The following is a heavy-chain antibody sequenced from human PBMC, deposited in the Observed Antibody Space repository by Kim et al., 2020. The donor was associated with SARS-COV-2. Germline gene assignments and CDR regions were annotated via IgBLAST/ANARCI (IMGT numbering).Heavy chain of an antibody. Sequence: ASVKVSCKVSGYTLTELSMHWVRQAPGKGLEWMGGFDPEDGETIYAQKFQGRVTMTEDTSTDTAYMELSSLRSEDTAVYYCATDLWYSSGWPLGNWFDPWGQGTLVTVSS. CDR1: GYTLTELS. D-gene: IGHD6-19*01. V-gene: IGHV1-24*01. CDR2: FDPEDGET. J-gene: IGHJ5*02. CDR3: ATDLWYSSGWPLGNWFDP.